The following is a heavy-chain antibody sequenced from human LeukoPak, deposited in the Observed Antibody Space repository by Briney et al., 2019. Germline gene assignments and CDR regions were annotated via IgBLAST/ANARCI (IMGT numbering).Heavy chain of an antibody. V-gene: IGHV1-69*06. D-gene: IGHD1-26*01. CDR3: ARGRWELRGVYFDY. Sequence: ASVKVSCKASGDIFSNYPITWVRQAPGQRLEWMGRIIPVFGTVNYAQKFQGRVTIIADKSTSTAYMELSSLRSKDTAVYYCARGRWELRGVYFDYWGQGTLVTVSS. J-gene: IGHJ4*02. CDR1: GDIFSNYP. CDR2: IIPVFGTV.